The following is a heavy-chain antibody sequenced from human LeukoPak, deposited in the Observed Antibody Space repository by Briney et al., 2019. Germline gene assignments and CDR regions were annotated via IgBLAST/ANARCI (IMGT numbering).Heavy chain of an antibody. D-gene: IGHD6-13*01. CDR1: GVSINSYY. CDR2: IYASGST. CDR3: ARVTGSSWYVFYYYGMDV. V-gene: IGHV4-4*09. Sequence: PSETLSLTCTVSGVSINSYYWSWIRQPPGKGLEWIGYIYASGSTNYNPSLKSRVTISVDTSKNQFSLKLSSVTAADTAVYYCARVTGSSWYVFYYYGMDVWGQGTTVTVSS. J-gene: IGHJ6*02.